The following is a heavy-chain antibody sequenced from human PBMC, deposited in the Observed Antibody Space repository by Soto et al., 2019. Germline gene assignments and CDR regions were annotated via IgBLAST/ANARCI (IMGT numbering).Heavy chain of an antibody. Sequence: PGGSLRLSCAASGFTFSSYGMHWVRQAPGKGLEWVAVIWYDGSNKYYADSVKGRFTISRDNSKNTLYLQMNSLRAEDTAVYYCARDGNGYNWNDEYYYYYMDVWGKGTTVTVSS. CDR3: ARDGNGYNWNDEYYYYYMDV. J-gene: IGHJ6*03. D-gene: IGHD1-1*01. CDR1: GFTFSSYG. V-gene: IGHV3-33*01. CDR2: IWYDGSNK.